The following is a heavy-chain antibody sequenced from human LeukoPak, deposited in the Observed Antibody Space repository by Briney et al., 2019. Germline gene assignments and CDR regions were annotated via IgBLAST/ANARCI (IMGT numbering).Heavy chain of an antibody. CDR1: GFTFSSYW. Sequence: GGSLRLSCAASGFTFSSYWMSWVRQAPGKGLGWVANIKQDGSEKYYVDSVKGRFTISRDNAKNSLYLQMNSLRAEDTAVYYCARDLAAGTLYAFDIWGQGTMVTVSS. CDR2: IKQDGSEK. D-gene: IGHD6-13*01. J-gene: IGHJ3*02. CDR3: ARDLAAGTLYAFDI. V-gene: IGHV3-7*01.